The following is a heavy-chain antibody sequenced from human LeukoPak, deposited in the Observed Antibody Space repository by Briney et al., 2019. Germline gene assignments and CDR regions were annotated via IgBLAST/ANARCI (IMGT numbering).Heavy chain of an antibody. V-gene: IGHV3-21*01. CDR1: GFTFTSYT. Sequence: GGSLRLSCAASGFTFTSYTMNWVRQAPGKGLAWVSSTSSSSNYIYYADSVKGRFTISGDNAKNSLYLQMNSLRAEDTAVYYCARDRITIFGVVESWGQGTLVTVSS. CDR3: ARDRITIFGVVES. CDR2: TSSSSNYI. D-gene: IGHD3-3*01. J-gene: IGHJ4*02.